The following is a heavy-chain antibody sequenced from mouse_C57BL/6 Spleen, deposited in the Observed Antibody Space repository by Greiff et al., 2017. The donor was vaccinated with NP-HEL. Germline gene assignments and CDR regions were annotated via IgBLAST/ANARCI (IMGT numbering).Heavy chain of an antibody. J-gene: IGHJ4*01. Sequence: VKLMESGPGLVAPSQSLSITCTVSGFSLTSYAISWVRQPPGKGLEWLGVIWTGGGTNYNSALKSRMSISKDNSKSQVFLKMNSLQTDDTSRYYCARKKDATDYAMDYWGQGTSVTVSS. CDR3: ARKKDATDYAMDY. D-gene: IGHD1-1*01. CDR2: IWTGGGT. CDR1: GFSLTSYA. V-gene: IGHV2-9-1*01.